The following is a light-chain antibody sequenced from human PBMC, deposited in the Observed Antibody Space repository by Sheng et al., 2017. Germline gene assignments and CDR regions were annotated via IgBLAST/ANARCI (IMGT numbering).Light chain of an antibody. J-gene: IGKJ2*01. Sequence: AIRMTQSPSSFSASTGDRVTITCRASQGISSYLAWYQQKPGKAPKLLIYAASSLQSGVPSRFSGSGSGTDFTLTISSLKPEDFATYYCQQSYSTLPYTFGQGTKLEIK. CDR3: QQSYSTLPYT. V-gene: IGKV1-8*01. CDR1: QGISSY. CDR2: AAS.